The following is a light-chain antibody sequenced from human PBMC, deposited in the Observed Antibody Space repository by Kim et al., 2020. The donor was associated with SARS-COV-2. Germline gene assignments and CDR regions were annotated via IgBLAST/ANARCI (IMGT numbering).Light chain of an antibody. CDR3: QQYNSYPLT. V-gene: IGKV1-5*03. CDR2: KAS. J-gene: IGKJ4*01. CDR1: QTISSW. Sequence: DIQMTQSPSTLSASIGDRVTITCRASQTISSWLAWYQQKPGKAPELLIYKASILEGGVPPRFSGSRSGSEFTLTISSLQPHDLATYYCQQYNSYPLTFGGGTRVDIK.